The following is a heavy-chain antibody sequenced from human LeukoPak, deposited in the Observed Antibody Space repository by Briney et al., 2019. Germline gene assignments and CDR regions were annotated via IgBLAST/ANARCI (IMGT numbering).Heavy chain of an antibody. CDR1: GGSISSSSYY. D-gene: IGHD3-10*01. CDR2: INHSGST. V-gene: IGHV4-39*07. CDR3: ARGLGKELLWFEGWFDP. Sequence: SETLSLTCTVSGGSISSSSYYWGWIRQPPGKGLEWIGEINHSGSTNYNPSLKSRVTISVDTSKNQFSLKLSSVTAADTAVYYCARGLGKELLWFEGWFDPWGQGTLVTVSS. J-gene: IGHJ5*02.